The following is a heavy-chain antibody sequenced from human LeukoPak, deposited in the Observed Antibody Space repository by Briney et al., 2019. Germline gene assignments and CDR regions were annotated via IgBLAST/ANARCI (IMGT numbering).Heavy chain of an antibody. Sequence: GESLRLSCAASGFTLSSYAMSWVRQAPGKGLEWVSTITGSGGSTYYADSVKGRFTISRDNSKNTLDLQMNSLRAEDTAVYYCAKYLRYLDYWGQGTLVTVSS. V-gene: IGHV3-23*01. CDR1: GFTLSSYA. CDR2: ITGSGGST. J-gene: IGHJ4*02. CDR3: AKYLRYLDY. D-gene: IGHD2-8*01.